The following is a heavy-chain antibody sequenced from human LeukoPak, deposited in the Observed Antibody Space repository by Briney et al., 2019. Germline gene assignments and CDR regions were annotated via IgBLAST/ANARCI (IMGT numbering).Heavy chain of an antibody. CDR1: GYTFTSYG. J-gene: IGHJ3*02. D-gene: IGHD6-13*01. CDR2: ISAYNGNT. Sequence: VASVTVSCKASGYTFTSYGISWVRQAPGQGLEWMGWISAYNGNTNYAQKLQGRVTMTTDTSTSTAYMELRSLRSDDTAVYYCARDLEGIAAPRSPKNAFDIWGQGTMVTVSS. CDR3: ARDLEGIAAPRSPKNAFDI. V-gene: IGHV1-18*01.